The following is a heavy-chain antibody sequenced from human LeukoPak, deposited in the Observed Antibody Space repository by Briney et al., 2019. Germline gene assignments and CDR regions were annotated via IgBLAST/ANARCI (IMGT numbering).Heavy chain of an antibody. CDR3: ASDVIRYCSSTSCYGYYYYYMDV. CDR2: IIPIFGTA. V-gene: IGHV1-69*13. D-gene: IGHD2-2*01. CDR1: GGTFSSHA. J-gene: IGHJ6*03. Sequence: ASVKVSCKASGGTFSSHAISWVRQAPGQGLEWTGGIIPIFGTANYAQKFQGRVTITADESTSTAYMELSSLRSEDTAVYYCASDVIRYCSSTSCYGYYYYYMDVWGKGTTVTVSS.